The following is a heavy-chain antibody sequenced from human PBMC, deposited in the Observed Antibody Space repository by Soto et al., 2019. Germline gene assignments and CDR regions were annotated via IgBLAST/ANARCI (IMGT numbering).Heavy chain of an antibody. CDR3: ASFFYDSDTTPIFHYCFDA. V-gene: IGHV5-10-1*01. J-gene: IGHJ4*02. CDR2: IDSSDSQN. Sequence: GEPLNIYCEGAGYVLHDYRITRVRPNPGKGLERIGRIDSSDSQNYYSTSFRGHVTISVTKSITTVILQRSSLRASATAMYYCASFFYDSDTTPIFHYCFDAWGQVTPVTVFS. CDR1: GYVLHDYR. D-gene: IGHD3-16*01.